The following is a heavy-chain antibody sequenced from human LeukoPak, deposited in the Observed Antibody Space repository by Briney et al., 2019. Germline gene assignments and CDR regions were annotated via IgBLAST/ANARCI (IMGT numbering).Heavy chain of an antibody. Sequence: GGSLRLSCAASGFSFSSYGLSWVRQAPGKGLEWVSTISGSGGTTYCADSVKGRFTISRDNSKNTLYLHVNSLTAEDTAVYYCAKGRWLQLYYFDYWGQRTLVTVSS. CDR3: AKGRWLQLYYFDY. D-gene: IGHD5-24*01. CDR1: GFSFSSYG. J-gene: IGHJ4*02. V-gene: IGHV3-23*01. CDR2: ISGSGGTT.